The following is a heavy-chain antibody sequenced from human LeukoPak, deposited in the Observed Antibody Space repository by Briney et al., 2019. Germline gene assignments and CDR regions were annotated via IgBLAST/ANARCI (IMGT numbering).Heavy chain of an antibody. D-gene: IGHD3-9*01. Sequence: PSETLSLTCTVSGDSISSSNYYWGWIRQSPGKGLEWIGTIYYTGNTYYNPSLKSRVTISIHTSNNQFSLKLSSVTAADTAVYYCARHQSYYDILTGYPSWGYCFDYWGQGTLVTVSS. CDR2: IYYTGNT. J-gene: IGHJ4*02. V-gene: IGHV4-39*01. CDR3: ARHQSYYDILTGYPSWGYCFDY. CDR1: GDSISSSNYY.